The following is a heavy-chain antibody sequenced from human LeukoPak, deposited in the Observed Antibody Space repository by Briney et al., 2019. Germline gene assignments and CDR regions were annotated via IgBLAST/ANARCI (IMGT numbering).Heavy chain of an antibody. CDR1: GYTFSSYA. J-gene: IGHJ4*02. V-gene: IGHV3-23*01. CDR2: ISGSGGST. CDR3: AKDTNSYGYYYFDY. Sequence: GGSLRLSCAASGYTFSSYAMSWVRQAPGKGLEWVSAISGSGGSTYYADSVKGRFTISRDNSKNTLYLQMNSLRAEDTAVYYCAKDTNSYGYYYFDYWGQGTLVTVSS. D-gene: IGHD5-18*01.